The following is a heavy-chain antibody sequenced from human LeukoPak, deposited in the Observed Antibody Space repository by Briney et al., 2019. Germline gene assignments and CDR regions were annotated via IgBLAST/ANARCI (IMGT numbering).Heavy chain of an antibody. D-gene: IGHD3-3*01. CDR2: IYSGGST. CDR3: ARANTIFGVVAFDY. V-gene: IGHV3-53*01. CDR1: GFTVSSNY. Sequence: GGSLRLSCAASGFTVSSNYMSWVRQAPGKGLEWVSVIYSGGSTYYADSVKGRFTISRDNSKNTLYLQMNSLRAEDTAVYYCARANTIFGVVAFDYWGQGTLVTVSS. J-gene: IGHJ4*02.